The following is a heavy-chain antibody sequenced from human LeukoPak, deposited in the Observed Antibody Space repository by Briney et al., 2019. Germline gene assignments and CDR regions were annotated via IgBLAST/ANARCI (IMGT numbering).Heavy chain of an antibody. CDR2: IYTSGTT. CDR1: GGSISSYY. J-gene: IGHJ6*02. Sequence: SETLSLTCTVSGGSISSYYWSWIRQPAGRGLEWIGRIYTSGTTNYNPSLKSRVTMSVDTSKNQFSLKLSSVTAADTAVYYCARDGSSWYSDYYYYGTDVWGQGTTVTVSS. V-gene: IGHV4-4*07. CDR3: ARDGSSWYSDYYYYGTDV. D-gene: IGHD6-13*01.